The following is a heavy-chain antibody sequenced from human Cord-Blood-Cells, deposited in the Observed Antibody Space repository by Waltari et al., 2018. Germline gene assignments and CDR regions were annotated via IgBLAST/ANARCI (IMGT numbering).Heavy chain of an antibody. V-gene: IGHV1-2*02. Sequence: QVQLVQSGAEVQKPGASEKVSCKASGYTFTGYYMHWVRPAPGQGLEWMGWINPNSGGTNYAQKFQGRVTMTSDTSISTAYMELSRLRSDDTAVYYCAREGSIYGSGSYDYWGQVTLVTVSS. D-gene: IGHD3-10*01. CDR2: INPNSGGT. J-gene: IGHJ4*02. CDR1: GYTFTGYY. CDR3: AREGSIYGSGSYDY.